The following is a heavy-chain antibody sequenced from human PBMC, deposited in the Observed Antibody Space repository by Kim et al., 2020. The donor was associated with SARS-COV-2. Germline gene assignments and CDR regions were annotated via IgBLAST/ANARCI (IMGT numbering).Heavy chain of an antibody. J-gene: IGHJ6*02. CDR2: INHSGST. V-gene: IGHV4-34*01. CDR1: GGSFSGYY. Sequence: SETLSLTCAVYGGSFSGYYWSWIRQPPGKGLEWIGEINHSGSTNYNPSLKSRVTISVDTSKNQFSLKLSSVTAADTAVYYCAREAKYYYYYYGMDVWGQGTTVTVSS. CDR3: AREAKYYYYYYGMDV.